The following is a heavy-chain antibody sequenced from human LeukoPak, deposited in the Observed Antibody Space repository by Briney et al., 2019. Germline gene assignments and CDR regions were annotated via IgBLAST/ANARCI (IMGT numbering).Heavy chain of an antibody. D-gene: IGHD3/OR15-3a*01. CDR3: ARLDWSNWCFDL. CDR2: IHYSGST. V-gene: IGHV4-31*03. J-gene: IGHJ2*01. CDR1: GGSISSGDYY. Sequence: SETLSLTCTVSGGSISSGDYYWSWIRQHPGKGLEWIGYIHYSGSTYYNPSLKSRLTISVDTSKNQFSLKLSSVTAADTAVYYCARLDWSNWCFDLWGRGTLVIVSS.